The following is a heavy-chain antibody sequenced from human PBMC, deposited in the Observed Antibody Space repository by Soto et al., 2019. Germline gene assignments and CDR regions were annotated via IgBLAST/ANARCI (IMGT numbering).Heavy chain of an antibody. J-gene: IGHJ4*02. CDR2: IWNDGRNK. Sequence: QVQLVESGGGVVQPGRSLRLSCAASGFTFSSYGMHWVRQAPGKGLEWVAVIWNDGRNKYYADSVKGRSTISRDNSKNTLYLQMTGLRAEDTAVYYCARDTSAGAPLDWGQGTLVTVSS. V-gene: IGHV3-33*01. CDR1: GFTFSSYG. CDR3: ARDTSAGAPLD.